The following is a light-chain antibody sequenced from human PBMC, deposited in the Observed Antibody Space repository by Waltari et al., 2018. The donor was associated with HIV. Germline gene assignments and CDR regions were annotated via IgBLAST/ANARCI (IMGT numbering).Light chain of an antibody. J-gene: IGLJ2*01. V-gene: IGLV1-47*01. CDR1: TSNVRNNY. CDR3: AVWDDRLSGRL. Sequence: QSVLAQPRSVSGTPGQTVNISCSGSTSNVRNNYVYWYQQVTGVAPKLLIYRNNHRPSGVPDRFSGSKSGTSASLAISGLRTEDEAEYYCAVWDDRLSGRLFGGGTKVTVL. CDR2: RNN.